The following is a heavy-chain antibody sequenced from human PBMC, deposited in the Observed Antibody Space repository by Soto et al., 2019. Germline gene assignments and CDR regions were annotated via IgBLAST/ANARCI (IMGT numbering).Heavy chain of an antibody. CDR3: ATGGCSGGSCYSFRDY. J-gene: IGHJ4*02. CDR1: GFTFSSYA. D-gene: IGHD2-15*01. Sequence: GGSLRLSCAASGFTFSSYAMSWVRQAPGKGLEWVSAISGSGGSTYYADSVKGRFTNSRDNSKNTLYLQMNSLRAEDTAVYYCATGGCSGGSCYSFRDYWGQGTLVTVSS. V-gene: IGHV3-23*01. CDR2: ISGSGGST.